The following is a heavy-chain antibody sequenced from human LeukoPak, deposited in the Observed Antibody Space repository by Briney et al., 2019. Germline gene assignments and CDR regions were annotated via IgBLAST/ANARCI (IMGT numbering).Heavy chain of an antibody. Sequence: SQTLSLTCAISGDSVSSNSAAWNWIRQSPSRGLEWLGRTYYRSKWYNDYSISVTSRITITPDTSKNQFSLQLNSVSPEDTAVYYCARDTSSWYDYFDYWGQGTLVTVSS. V-gene: IGHV6-1*01. CDR2: TYYRSKWYN. CDR3: ARDTSSWYDYFDY. J-gene: IGHJ4*02. CDR1: GDSVSSNSAA. D-gene: IGHD6-13*01.